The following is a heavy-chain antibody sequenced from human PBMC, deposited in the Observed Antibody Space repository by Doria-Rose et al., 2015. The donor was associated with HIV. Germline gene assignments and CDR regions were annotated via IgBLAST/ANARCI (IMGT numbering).Heavy chain of an antibody. CDR3: ARIKSSRWYHKYYFDF. CDR2: IFSDDER. V-gene: IGHV2-26*01. J-gene: IGHJ4*02. D-gene: IGHD6-13*01. Sequence: QESGPVLVKPTETLTLTCTVSGVSLSSPGMGVSWIRQPSGRALEWLANIFSDDERSYKTSLKSRLTISRGTSKSQVVLTMTDMDPVDTATYYCARIKSSRWYHKYYFDFRGQGTLVIVSA. CDR1: GVSLSSPGMG.